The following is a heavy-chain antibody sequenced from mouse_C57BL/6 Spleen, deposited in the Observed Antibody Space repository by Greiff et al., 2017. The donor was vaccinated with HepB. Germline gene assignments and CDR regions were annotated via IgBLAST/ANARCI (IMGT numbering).Heavy chain of an antibody. J-gene: IGHJ3*01. CDR1: GYTFTSYW. D-gene: IGHD1-1*01. Sequence: VQLQQPGAELVRPGSSVKLSCKASGYTFTSYWMDWVKQRPGQGLEWIGNIYPSDSETHYNQKFKDKATLTVDKSSSTAYMQLSSLTSEDSAVYYCARSGSSPFAYWGQGTLVTVAA. CDR2: IYPSDSET. CDR3: ARSGSSPFAY. V-gene: IGHV1-61*01.